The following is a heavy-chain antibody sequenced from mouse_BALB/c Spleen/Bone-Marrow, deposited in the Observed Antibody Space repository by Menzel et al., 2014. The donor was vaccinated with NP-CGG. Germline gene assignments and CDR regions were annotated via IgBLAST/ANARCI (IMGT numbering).Heavy chain of an antibody. CDR1: GYSFTDYY. J-gene: IGHJ4*01. Sequence: VQLQHSGPDLVKPGASVKISCKASGYSFTDYYMHWVKQSHGKSLEWIGRVNPNNGGTDYNQKFEGKAILTVDKSSSTAFMELRSLTSEDSAVYYCARGPATVVAYYYTLNYWGQGTSVTVSS. V-gene: IGHV1-26*01. CDR2: VNPNNGGT. CDR3: ARGPATVVAYYYTLNY. D-gene: IGHD1-1*01.